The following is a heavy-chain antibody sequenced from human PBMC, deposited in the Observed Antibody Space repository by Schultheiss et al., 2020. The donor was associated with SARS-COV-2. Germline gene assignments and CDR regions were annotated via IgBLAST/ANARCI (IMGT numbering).Heavy chain of an antibody. J-gene: IGHJ4*02. CDR3: AKDHY. CDR2: ISYDGSNK. V-gene: IGHV3-30*18. Sequence: GGSLRLSCAASGFTFSSYGMHWVRQAPGKGLEWVAVISYDGSNKYYADSVKGRFTISRDNSKNTLYLQMNSLRAEDTAVYYCAKDHYWGQGTLVTVSS. CDR1: GFTFSSYG.